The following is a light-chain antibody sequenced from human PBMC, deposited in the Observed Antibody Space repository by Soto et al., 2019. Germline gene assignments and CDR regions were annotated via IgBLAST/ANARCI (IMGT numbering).Light chain of an antibody. V-gene: IGKV3-11*01. CDR2: DAS. J-gene: IGKJ1*01. CDR1: QSVSSY. Sequence: EIVLTQSPATLSLSPGERATLSCRASQSVSSYLAWYQQKPGQAPRLLIYDASNRATGSPARFSGSGSGTDFTLTISSLEPEDFAVYYCQQRSNWTPWTFGQGTKVEIK. CDR3: QQRSNWTPWT.